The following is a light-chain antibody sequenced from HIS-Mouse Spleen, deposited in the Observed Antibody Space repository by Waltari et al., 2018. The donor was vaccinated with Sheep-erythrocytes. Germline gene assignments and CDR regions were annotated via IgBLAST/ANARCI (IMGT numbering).Light chain of an antibody. V-gene: IGLV3-10*01. Sequence: SYELTQPPSVSVSQGQTVRITCSGDALPKKLAYWYQQKSGQAPVLVIYEDSKRPSGIPERFSGSTSGTMATLTISGAQVEDEADYYCYSTDSSGNHWVFGGGTKLTVL. CDR1: ALPKKL. CDR3: YSTDSSGNHWV. J-gene: IGLJ3*02. CDR2: EDS.